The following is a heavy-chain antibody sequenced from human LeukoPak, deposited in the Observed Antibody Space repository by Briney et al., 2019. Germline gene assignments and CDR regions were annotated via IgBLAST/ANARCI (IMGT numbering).Heavy chain of an antibody. D-gene: IGHD3-9*01. J-gene: IGHJ4*02. Sequence: PSETLSLTCAAYGGSFSGYYWSWIRQPPGKGLEWIGEINHSGSTNYNPSLKSRVTISVDTSKNQFSLKLSSVTAADTAVYYCARVDYDILTGIDYWGQGTLVTVSS. V-gene: IGHV4-34*01. CDR3: ARVDYDILTGIDY. CDR1: GGSFSGYY. CDR2: INHSGST.